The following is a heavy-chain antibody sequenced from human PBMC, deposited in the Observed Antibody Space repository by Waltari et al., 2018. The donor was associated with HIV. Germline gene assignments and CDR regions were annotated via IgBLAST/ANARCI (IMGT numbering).Heavy chain of an antibody. J-gene: IGHJ6*02. CDR3: AGGDTAMVTPRGYYYYGMDV. CDR2: IIPIRGIA. D-gene: IGHD5-18*01. CDR1: GGTFSSYA. Sequence: QVQLVQSGAEVKKPGSSVKVSCKASGGTFSSYAISWVRQAPGQGLEWMGRIIPIRGIANYAQKFQGRVTITADKSTSTAYMELSSLRSEDTAVYYCAGGDTAMVTPRGYYYYGMDVWGQGTTVTVSS. V-gene: IGHV1-69*04.